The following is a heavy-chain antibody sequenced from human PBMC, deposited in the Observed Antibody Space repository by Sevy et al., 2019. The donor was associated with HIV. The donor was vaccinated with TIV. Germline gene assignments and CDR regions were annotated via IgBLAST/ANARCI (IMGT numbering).Heavy chain of an antibody. Sequence: GGSLRLSCAASGLIVSSNFMSWVRQAPGKGLEWVSVLYLGGSTYYADSVKGRFTISRDDSKNTLYLQMNSLRAEDTAVYYCARDDSALYSYGLDLWGQGTTVTVSS. CDR1: GLIVSSNF. D-gene: IGHD2-21*01. CDR3: ARDDSALYSYGLDL. V-gene: IGHV3-53*01. J-gene: IGHJ6*02. CDR2: LYLGGST.